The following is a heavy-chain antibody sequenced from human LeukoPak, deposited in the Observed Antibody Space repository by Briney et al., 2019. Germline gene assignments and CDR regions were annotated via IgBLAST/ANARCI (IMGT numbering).Heavy chain of an antibody. V-gene: IGHV1-2*04. CDR3: ARTYGSGSYGLPWAPTQLWFDP. D-gene: IGHD3-10*01. CDR2: INPNSGGT. Sequence: GASVKVSCKASGYTFTGYYMHWVRQAPGQGLEWMGWINPNSGGTNYAQKFQGWVTMTRDTSISTAYMELSRLRSDDTAVYYCARTYGSGSYGLPWAPTQLWFDPWGQGTLVTVSS. CDR1: GYTFTGYY. J-gene: IGHJ5*02.